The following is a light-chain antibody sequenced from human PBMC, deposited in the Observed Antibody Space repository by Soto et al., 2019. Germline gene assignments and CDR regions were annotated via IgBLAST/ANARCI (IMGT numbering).Light chain of an antibody. Sequence: QSALTHPASVSGSPGQSITIYCAGTTSDVAYSDLVSCYQQHPGRAPKLLIFEVDKRPSGISVRFSGSKSGATASLTISGLLPEDEAVYFCCTYAGHVPKFGGGTKLTVL. CDR2: EVD. CDR1: TSDVAYSDL. V-gene: IGLV2-23*02. CDR3: CTYAGHVPK. J-gene: IGLJ2*01.